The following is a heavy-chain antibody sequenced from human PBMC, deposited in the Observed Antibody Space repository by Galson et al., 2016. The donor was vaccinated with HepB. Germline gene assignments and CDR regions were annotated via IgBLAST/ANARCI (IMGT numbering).Heavy chain of an antibody. D-gene: IGHD2-15*01. Sequence: CAISGDSVSSKSAAWNWIRHSPSRGLEWLGRTYHTSNWYSDYAVSVKSQITINPDTSKNQFSLQLNSVTPEDTAVYYCARGHLVVPFSFYFDYWGQGSLVTVSS. CDR2: TYHTSNWYS. V-gene: IGHV6-1*01. CDR3: ARGHLVVPFSFYFDY. J-gene: IGHJ4*02. CDR1: GDSVSSKSAA.